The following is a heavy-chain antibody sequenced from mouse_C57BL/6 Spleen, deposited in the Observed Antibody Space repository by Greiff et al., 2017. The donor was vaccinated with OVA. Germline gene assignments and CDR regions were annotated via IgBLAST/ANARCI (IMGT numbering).Heavy chain of an antibody. J-gene: IGHJ2*01. CDR2: INYDGSST. CDR1: GFTFSDYY. V-gene: IGHV5-16*01. CDR3: ARSYSNYVGYYFDY. Sequence: DVKLVESEGGLVQPGSSMKLSCTASGFTFSDYYMAWVRQVPEKGLEWVANINYDGSSTYYLDSLKSRFIISRDNAKNILYLQMSSLKSEDTATYYCARSYSNYVGYYFDYWGQGTTLTVSS. D-gene: IGHD2-5*01.